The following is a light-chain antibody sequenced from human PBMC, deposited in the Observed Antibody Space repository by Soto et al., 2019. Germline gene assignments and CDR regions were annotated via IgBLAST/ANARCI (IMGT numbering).Light chain of an antibody. CDR2: DVS. CDR3: QQYGSSPET. Sequence: EIVLTQSPGTLSFSPGERATLSCRASQSVSSAYLAWYQQKPGPAPRLLIYDVSSRATGIPDRFSGSGSGTDFTLTVSRLEPEDFAVYYCQQYGSSPETFGQGTRWIS. CDR1: QSVSSAY. J-gene: IGKJ1*01. V-gene: IGKV3-20*01.